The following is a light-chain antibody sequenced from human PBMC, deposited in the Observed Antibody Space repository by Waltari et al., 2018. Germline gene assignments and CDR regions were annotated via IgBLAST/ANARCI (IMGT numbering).Light chain of an antibody. CDR2: HNK. CDR3: AAWDDRLSGWV. V-gene: IGLV1-44*01. CDR1: RSTFGSTP. J-gene: IGLJ3*02. Sequence: QSVLTQPPSASGTPGQKVTISCSGSRSTFGSTPLSWYQQFPGSAPKFLIYHNKQRPSGVPGRISGSKSGTSASLVISGLQSEDEAEYYCAAWDDRLSGWVFGGGTKLTVL.